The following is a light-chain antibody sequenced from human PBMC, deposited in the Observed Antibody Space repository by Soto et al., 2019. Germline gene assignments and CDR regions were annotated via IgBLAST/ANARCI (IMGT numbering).Light chain of an antibody. CDR2: DAS. Sequence: TPSPANMSLSPGSRATLSGRASPNVNSYLAWYQQKPGQAPRLLIYDASNRAAGIPARFSGSGSGTDFTLTISSLQPEDFAIYYCQQRQYWPPITFGQGTRLEIK. V-gene: IGKV3-11*01. CDR1: PNVNSY. J-gene: IGKJ5*01. CDR3: QQRQYWPPIT.